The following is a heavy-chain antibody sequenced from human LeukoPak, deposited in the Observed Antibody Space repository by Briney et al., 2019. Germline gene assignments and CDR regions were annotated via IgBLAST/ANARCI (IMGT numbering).Heavy chain of an antibody. Sequence: ASVKVSCKASGYTFTSYYMHWVRQAPGQGLEWMGIINPSGGSTSYAQKFQGRVTMTRDTSTSTVYMELSSLRSEDTGVYYCARVLVRGSYYHPYFDYWGQGTLVTVSS. CDR1: GYTFTSYY. CDR2: INPSGGST. CDR3: ARVLVRGSYYHPYFDY. V-gene: IGHV1-46*01. J-gene: IGHJ4*02. D-gene: IGHD1-26*01.